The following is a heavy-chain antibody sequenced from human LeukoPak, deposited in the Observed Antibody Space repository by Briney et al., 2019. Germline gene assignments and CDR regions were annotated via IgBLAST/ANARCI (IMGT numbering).Heavy chain of an antibody. CDR3: ARYGDGYTPFDY. J-gene: IGHJ4*02. V-gene: IGHV4-39*01. D-gene: IGHD5-24*01. CDR2: IYYSGST. CDR1: GGSISSSSYY. Sequence: SETLSLTCTVSGGSISSSSYYWGWIRQPPGQGLEWIGSIYYSGSTYYNPSLKSRVTISVDTSKNQFSLKLSSVTAADTAVYYCARYGDGYTPFDYWGQGTLVTVPS.